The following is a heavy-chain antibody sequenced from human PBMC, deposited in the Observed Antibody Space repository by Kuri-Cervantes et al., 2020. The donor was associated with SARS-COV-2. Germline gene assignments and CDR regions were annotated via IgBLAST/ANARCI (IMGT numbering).Heavy chain of an antibody. D-gene: IGHD2-2*01. CDR1: GGTFRRYG. Sequence: SVKVSCKASGGTFRRYGVSWVRQAPGQGLEWMGGIIPVFGVANYAQNFQGRVTITTDKSSSTAYMELSSLRSGDTAVYYCASQLSVEYQLSPPYYYGMDVWGQGTTVTVSS. V-gene: IGHV1-69*10. CDR2: IIPVFGVA. CDR3: ASQLSVEYQLSPPYYYGMDV. J-gene: IGHJ6*02.